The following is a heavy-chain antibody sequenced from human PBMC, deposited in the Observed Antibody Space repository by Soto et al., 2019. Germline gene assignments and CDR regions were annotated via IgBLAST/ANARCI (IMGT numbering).Heavy chain of an antibody. J-gene: IGHJ4*02. CDR3: AKSYYDSSGPRY. CDR2: ISGSGGST. CDR1: GFTFSTYA. V-gene: IGHV3-23*01. D-gene: IGHD3-22*01. Sequence: SLRLSCAASGFTFSTYALSWVRQAPGKGLEWVSGISGSGGSTYYADSVKGRFTISRDNSKNTLYLQMNSLRAEDTAVYYCAKSYYDSSGPRYWGQGTLVTVSS.